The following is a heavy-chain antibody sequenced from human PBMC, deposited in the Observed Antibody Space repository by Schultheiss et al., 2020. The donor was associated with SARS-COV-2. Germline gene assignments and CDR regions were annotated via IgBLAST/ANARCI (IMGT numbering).Heavy chain of an antibody. CDR2: IDWDDEK. J-gene: IGHJ5*02. D-gene: IGHD5/OR15-5a*01. Sequence: SGPTLVKPTQTLTLTCTFSGFSLSTRGMCVSWIRQSPGKALEWLALIDWDDEKYYNTSLKTRLTISKDTSKNQVFLTMTNMDPVDTATYYCARTRGVYTLGRWFDPWGQGTLVTVSS. CDR1: GFSLSTRGMC. V-gene: IGHV2-70*01. CDR3: ARTRGVYTLGRWFDP.